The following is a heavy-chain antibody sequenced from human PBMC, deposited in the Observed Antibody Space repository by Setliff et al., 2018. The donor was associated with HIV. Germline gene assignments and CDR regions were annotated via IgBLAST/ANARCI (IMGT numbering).Heavy chain of an antibody. J-gene: IGHJ4*02. Sequence: SETLSLTCTVSGGSSNSYYWSWIRQPPGKGLEWIGYIYTSGGTNYNPSLKSRVTISVDTSKNQFSLKLNSVTAADTAVYYCARATRTIFGVVYFDYWARERWSPS. D-gene: IGHD3-3*01. V-gene: IGHV4-4*09. CDR3: ARATRTIFGVVYFDY. CDR1: GGSSNSYY. CDR2: IYTSGGT.